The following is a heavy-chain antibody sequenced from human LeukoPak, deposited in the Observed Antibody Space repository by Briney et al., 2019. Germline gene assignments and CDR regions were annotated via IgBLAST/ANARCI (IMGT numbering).Heavy chain of an antibody. CDR3: ARARYCTNGVCRHYDY. J-gene: IGHJ4*02. Sequence: SQTLSLTCTVSGGSISSGGYYWSWIRQHPGKGLEWIGYIYYSGSTYYNPSLKSRVTISVDTSKNQFSLKLSSVTAADTAVYYCARARYCTNGVCRHYDYWGQGTLVTVSS. V-gene: IGHV4-31*03. CDR1: GGSISSGGYY. D-gene: IGHD2-8*01. CDR2: IYYSGST.